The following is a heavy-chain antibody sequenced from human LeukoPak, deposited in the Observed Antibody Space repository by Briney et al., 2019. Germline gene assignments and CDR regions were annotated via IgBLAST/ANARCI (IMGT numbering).Heavy chain of an antibody. CDR1: GFTFSSYW. CDR2: IKQDGSEK. D-gene: IGHD3-9*01. J-gene: IGHJ3*02. CDR3: AREYYDILTGYIGVAFDI. Sequence: GGSLRLSCAASGFTFSSYWMSWVRQAPGKGLGWVANIKQDGSEKYYVDSVKGRFTISRDNAKNSLYLQMNSLRAEDTAVYYCAREYYDILTGYIGVAFDIWGQGTMVTVSS. V-gene: IGHV3-7*03.